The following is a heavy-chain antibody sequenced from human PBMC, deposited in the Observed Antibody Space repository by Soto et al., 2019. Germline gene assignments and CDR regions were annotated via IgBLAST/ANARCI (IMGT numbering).Heavy chain of an antibody. J-gene: IGHJ6*02. V-gene: IGHV1-69*13. CDR2: IIPIFGTA. CDR1: GGTFSSYA. Sequence: SVKVSCKASGGTFSSYAISWARQAPGQGLEWMGGIIPIFGTANYAQKFQGRVTITADESTSTAYMELSSLRSEDTAVYYCARASSGYYYYYYYYYGMDVWGQGTTVTVSS. D-gene: IGHD3-22*01. CDR3: ARASSGYYYYYYYYYGMDV.